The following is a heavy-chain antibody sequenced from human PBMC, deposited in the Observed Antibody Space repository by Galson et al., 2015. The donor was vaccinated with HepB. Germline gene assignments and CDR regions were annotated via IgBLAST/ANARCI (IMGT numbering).Heavy chain of an antibody. CDR1: GYTFIVYY. V-gene: IGHV1-2*02. CDR3: ARGGWFGEFSWFDP. Sequence: SVKVSCKASGYTFIVYYIHWVRQAPGQGLEWMGSINPNSGGANYAQKFQGRVSLTRDTSTSTAYMELRSLRSDDTAVYFCARGGWFGEFSWFDPWGQGTLVTVSS. D-gene: IGHD3-10*01. CDR2: INPNSGGA. J-gene: IGHJ5*02.